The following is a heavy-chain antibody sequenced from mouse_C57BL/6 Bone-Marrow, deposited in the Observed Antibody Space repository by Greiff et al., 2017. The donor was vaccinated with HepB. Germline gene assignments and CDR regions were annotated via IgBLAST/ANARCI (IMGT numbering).Heavy chain of an antibody. J-gene: IGHJ2*01. D-gene: IGHD2-2*01. CDR3: TPMVYYFDY. CDR1: GFNIKDDY. CDR2: IDPENGDT. V-gene: IGHV14-4*01. Sequence: EVMLVESGAELVRPGASVKLSCTASGFNIKDDYMHWVKQRPEQGLEWIGWIDPENGDTEYASKFQGKATITADTSSNTAYLQLSSLTSEDTAVYYCTPMVYYFDYWGQGTTLTVSS.